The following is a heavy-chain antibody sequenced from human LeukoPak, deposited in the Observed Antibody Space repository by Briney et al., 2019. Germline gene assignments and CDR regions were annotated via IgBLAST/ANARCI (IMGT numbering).Heavy chain of an antibody. Sequence: SEALSLTCAVSSGSISTYYWNWIRQPPGKGLEWIGYISYSGNDNLNPSLKSRVTISVDTSKNQFSLNLTSVTAADTAVYYCARAGYYYDTMGETWGQGILVTVSS. CDR2: ISYSGND. CDR3: ARAGYYYDTMGET. V-gene: IGHV4-59*01. J-gene: IGHJ4*02. CDR1: SGSISTYY. D-gene: IGHD3-22*01.